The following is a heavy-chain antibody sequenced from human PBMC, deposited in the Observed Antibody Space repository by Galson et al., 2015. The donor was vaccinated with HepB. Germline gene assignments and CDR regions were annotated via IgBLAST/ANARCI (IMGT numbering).Heavy chain of an antibody. D-gene: IGHD3-22*01. V-gene: IGHV3-15*01. CDR2: IKSKTDGGTT. CDR1: GFTFSNAW. CDR3: ARVEGYYDSSGDDAFDI. Sequence: SLRLSCAASGFTFSNAWMSWVRQAPGKGLEWVGRIKSKTDGGTTDYAAPVKGRFTISRDDSKNTLYLQMNSLKTEDTAVYYCARVEGYYDSSGDDAFDIWGQGTMVTVSS. J-gene: IGHJ3*02.